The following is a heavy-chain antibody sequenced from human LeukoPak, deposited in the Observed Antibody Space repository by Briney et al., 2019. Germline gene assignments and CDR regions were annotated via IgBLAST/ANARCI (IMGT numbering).Heavy chain of an antibody. CDR3: ARSGVAGTWAIDY. D-gene: IGHD6-19*01. CDR2: ISSSGNTI. CDR1: GYTFTSYG. V-gene: IGHV3-48*04. Sequence: GASVKVSCKASGYTFTSYGISWIRQAPGKGLEWVSDISSSGNTIYYANSVKGRFTISRDNAKNSLYLQMNSLRAEDTAVYYCARSGVAGTWAIDYWGQGTLVTVSS. J-gene: IGHJ4*02.